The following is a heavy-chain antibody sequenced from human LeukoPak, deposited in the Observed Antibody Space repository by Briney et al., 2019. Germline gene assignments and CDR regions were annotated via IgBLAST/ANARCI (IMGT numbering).Heavy chain of an antibody. D-gene: IGHD4-17*01. Sequence: SQTLSLTCAISGDSVSSNSAAWNWIRQSPSRGLEWLGRTYYRSKWYNDYAVSVKSRITINPDTSKNQFSLKLSSVTAADTAVYFCARVDYRDYSKDFDYWGQETPVTVSS. CDR1: GDSVSSNSAA. J-gene: IGHJ4*02. CDR3: ARVDYRDYSKDFDY. V-gene: IGHV6-1*01. CDR2: TYYRSKWYN.